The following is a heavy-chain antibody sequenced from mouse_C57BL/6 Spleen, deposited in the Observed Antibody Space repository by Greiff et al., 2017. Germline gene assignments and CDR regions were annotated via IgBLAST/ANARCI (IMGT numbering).Heavy chain of an antibody. CDR1: GFTFSDYG. J-gene: IGHJ3*01. CDR3: ARPMVTTEFAY. Sequence: DVMLVESGGGLVKPGGSLKLSCAASGFTFSDYGMHWVRQAPEKGLEWVAYISSGSSTIYYADTVKGRFTISRDNAKNTLFLQMTSLRSEDTAMYYCARPMVTTEFAYWGQGTLVTVSA. D-gene: IGHD2-2*01. CDR2: ISSGSSTI. V-gene: IGHV5-17*01.